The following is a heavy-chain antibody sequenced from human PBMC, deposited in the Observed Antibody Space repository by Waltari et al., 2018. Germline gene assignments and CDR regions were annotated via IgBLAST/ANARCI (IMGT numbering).Heavy chain of an antibody. CDR3: VRDFCDRTKCHGMDV. Sequence: QVQLVESGGGVVQPGRSLRLSCAASEFTFSSYAMHWFRQAPGKGLEWVAVISNDERNIYYGDSVKGRFTISRDNSKKTLYRQMNSLRPEDTAMYYCVRDFCDRTKCHGMDVWGQGTTVTVSS. CDR2: ISNDERNI. V-gene: IGHV3-30*04. J-gene: IGHJ6*02. D-gene: IGHD3-22*01. CDR1: EFTFSSYA.